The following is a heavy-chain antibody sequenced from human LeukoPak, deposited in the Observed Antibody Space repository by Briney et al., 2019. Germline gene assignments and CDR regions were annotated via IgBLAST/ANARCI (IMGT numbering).Heavy chain of an antibody. CDR2: ISAYNGNT. V-gene: IGHV1-18*04. CDR3: ARPGILTGYYKANDY. Sequence: ASVKVSCKASGYTFTSYDISWVRQAPGQGLEWMGWISAYNGNTNYAQNLQGRVTMTTDTSTSTAYMELRSLRSDDTAVYYCARPGILTGYYKANDYWGQGTLVTVSS. CDR1: GYTFTSYD. J-gene: IGHJ4*02. D-gene: IGHD3-9*01.